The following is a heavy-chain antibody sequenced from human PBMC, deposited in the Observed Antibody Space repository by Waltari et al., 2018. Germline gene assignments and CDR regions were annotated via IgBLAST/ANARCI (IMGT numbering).Heavy chain of an antibody. CDR3: ARGYHRSAWIVDY. Sequence: QVQLVQSGAEVKKPGASVKVSCRASGYTFSSYAMHWLRQAPGQRPEWMGWINADDGNIKYSQHVQGRVTITRDTSASTTYLELSSVSSEDTAVYYCARGYHRSAWIVDYWGQGTLVTVSS. CDR1: GYTFSSYA. J-gene: IGHJ4*02. D-gene: IGHD1-1*01. CDR2: INADDGNI. V-gene: IGHV1-3*01.